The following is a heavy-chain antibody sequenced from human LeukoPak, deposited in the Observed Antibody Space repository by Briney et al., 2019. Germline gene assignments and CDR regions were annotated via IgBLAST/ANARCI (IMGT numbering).Heavy chain of an antibody. J-gene: IGHJ4*02. D-gene: IGHD6-13*01. CDR2: ISYDGSNK. CDR1: GFTFSSYA. Sequence: PGRSLRLSCAASGFTFSSYAMHWVRQAPGKGLEWVAVISYDGSNKYYADSVKGRFTISRDNSKNTLYLQMNSLRAEDTAVYYCASAPYGIADQRDYFDYWGQGTLVTVSS. CDR3: ASAPYGIADQRDYFDY. V-gene: IGHV3-30-3*01.